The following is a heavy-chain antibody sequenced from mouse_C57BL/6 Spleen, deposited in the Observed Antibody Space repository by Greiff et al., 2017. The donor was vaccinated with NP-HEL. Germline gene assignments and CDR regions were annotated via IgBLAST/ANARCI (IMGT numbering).Heavy chain of an antibody. CDR2: IWSGGST. D-gene: IGHD2-1*01. Sequence: VHLVESGPGLVQPSQSLSITCTVSGFSLTSYGVHWVRQSPGKGLEWLGVIWSGGSTDYNAAFISRLSISKDNSKSQVFFKMNSLQADDTAIYYCARNLYYGNYDAMDYWGQGTSVTVSS. CDR3: ARNLYYGNYDAMDY. J-gene: IGHJ4*01. CDR1: GFSLTSYG. V-gene: IGHV2-2*01.